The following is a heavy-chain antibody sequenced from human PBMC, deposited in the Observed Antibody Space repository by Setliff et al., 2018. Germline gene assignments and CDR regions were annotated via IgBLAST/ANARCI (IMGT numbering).Heavy chain of an antibody. V-gene: IGHV4-4*07. J-gene: IGHJ4*02. CDR2: IYTSGST. Sequence: SETLSLTCTVSGGSISSYYWNWIRQPAGKGLEWIGRIYTSGSTNYNPSLKSRVTMSVDTSKNQFSLKLSSVTAADTAVYYCAGSRYYYDSSGYPFDYWGQGALVTVSS. CDR3: AGSRYYYDSSGYPFDY. D-gene: IGHD3-22*01. CDR1: GGSISSYY.